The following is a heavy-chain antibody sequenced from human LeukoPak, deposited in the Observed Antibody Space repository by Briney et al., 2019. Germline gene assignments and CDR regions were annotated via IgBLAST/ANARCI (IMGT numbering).Heavy chain of an antibody. CDR3: ARGGYYGSGNDFRFDP. J-gene: IGHJ5*02. Sequence: SETLSLTCTVSGGSISSYYWSWIRQPPGKGLEWIGYIYYSGSTNYKPSLKSRVTISVDTSKNQFSLKLNSVTAAGTAVYYCARGGYYGSGNDFRFDPWGQGTLVTVSS. D-gene: IGHD3-10*01. V-gene: IGHV4-59*01. CDR2: IYYSGST. CDR1: GGSISSYY.